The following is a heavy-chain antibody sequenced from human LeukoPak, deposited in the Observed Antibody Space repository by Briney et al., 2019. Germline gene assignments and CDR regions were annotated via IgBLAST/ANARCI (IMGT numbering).Heavy chain of an antibody. J-gene: IGHJ5*02. Sequence: GGSLRLSCAASGFTFSSYGMSWVRQAPGKGLEWVSAISGSGDSTYYADSVKGRFTISRDNSKNTLYLQMNSLRVEDTAVYYCAKGWLRYQLGFDPWGQGTLVTVSS. D-gene: IGHD2-15*01. CDR1: GFTFSSYG. CDR2: ISGSGDST. CDR3: AKGWLRYQLGFDP. V-gene: IGHV3-23*01.